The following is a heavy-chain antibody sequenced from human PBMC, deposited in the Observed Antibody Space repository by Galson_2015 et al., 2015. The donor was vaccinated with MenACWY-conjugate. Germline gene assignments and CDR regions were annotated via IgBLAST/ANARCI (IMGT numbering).Heavy chain of an antibody. CDR2: IYYSGST. Sequence: ETLSLTCTVSGGSISSYYWSWIRQPPGKGLEWIGYIYYSGSTNHNPSLKSRVTISVDTSKNQFSLKLSSVTAADTAVYYCARLRYSGSYYYFDYWGQGTLVTVSS. D-gene: IGHD1-26*01. CDR3: ARLRYSGSYYYFDY. J-gene: IGHJ4*02. V-gene: IGHV4-59*08. CDR1: GGSISSYY.